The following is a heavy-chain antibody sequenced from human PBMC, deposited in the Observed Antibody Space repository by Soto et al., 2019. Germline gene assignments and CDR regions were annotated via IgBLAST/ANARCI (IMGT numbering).Heavy chain of an antibody. CDR1: GGTFSTYA. V-gene: IGHV1-69*13. CDR3: ARNRGIYYGSGTYYNTPYGMDV. CDR2: IIPIFGSS. J-gene: IGHJ6*02. Sequence: SVKVSCKASGGTFSTYAISWVRQAPGQGLEWMGGIIPIFGSSNYAQKFQGRVTITADESTSTAYMELSSLRSEDTAVYYCARNRGIYYGSGTYYNTPYGMDVWGQGTTVTVSS. D-gene: IGHD3-10*01.